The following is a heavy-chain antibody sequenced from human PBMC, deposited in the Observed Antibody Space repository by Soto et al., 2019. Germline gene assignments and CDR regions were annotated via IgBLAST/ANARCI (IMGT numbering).Heavy chain of an antibody. Sequence: QVQLVQSGAEVKKPGSSVKVSCKASGGTFSSYAISWVRQAPGQGLEWMGGIIPIFGTANYAQKFQGRVKITADESTSTAYMELSSLRSEDTAVYYCARGNGDGVVIMGYYYYGMDVWGQGTTVTVSS. CDR1: GGTFSSYA. CDR2: IIPIFGTA. J-gene: IGHJ6*02. D-gene: IGHD3-3*01. CDR3: ARGNGDGVVIMGYYYYGMDV. V-gene: IGHV1-69*01.